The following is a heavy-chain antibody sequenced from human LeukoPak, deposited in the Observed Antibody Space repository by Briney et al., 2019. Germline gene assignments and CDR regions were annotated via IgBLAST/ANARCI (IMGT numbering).Heavy chain of an antibody. CDR2: INSDGSST. J-gene: IGHJ4*02. CDR3: ARDGTTVNNFDY. CDR1: GFTFSSYW. Sequence: GGSLRLSCAASGFTFSSYWMHWVRQTPGKGLVWVSRINSDGSSTSYADSVKGRFTISRDNAKNTLYLQMNSLRAEDTAVYYCARDGTTVNNFDYWGQGTLVTVSS. D-gene: IGHD4-17*01. V-gene: IGHV3-74*01.